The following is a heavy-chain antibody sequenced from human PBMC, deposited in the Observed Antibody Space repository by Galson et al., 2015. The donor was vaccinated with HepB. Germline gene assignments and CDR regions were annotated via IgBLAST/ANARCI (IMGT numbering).Heavy chain of an antibody. V-gene: IGHV2-5*02. CDR2: IYWDDDK. D-gene: IGHD3-3*01. Sequence: PALVKPTQTLTLTCTFSGFSLSTSGVGVGWIRQPPGKALEWLALIYWDDDKRYSPSLKSRLTITKDTSKNQVVLTMTNMDPVDTATYYCAHTAYYDFWSGYYRAPDFDYWGQRSLFTVSS. CDR1: GFSLSTSGVG. J-gene: IGHJ4*02. CDR3: AHTAYYDFWSGYYRAPDFDY.